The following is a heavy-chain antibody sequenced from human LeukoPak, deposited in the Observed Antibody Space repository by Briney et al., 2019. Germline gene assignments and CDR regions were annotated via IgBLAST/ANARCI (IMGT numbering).Heavy chain of an antibody. Sequence: ASAKVSCKASGYTFTSYDINWVRQATGQGLEWMGWMNPNSGNTSYAQKFQGRVTMTRNTSISTAYMELSSLRSEDTAVYYCARAYCSSTSCYLHNWFDPWGQGTLVTVSS. V-gene: IGHV1-8*01. CDR1: GYTFTSYD. CDR3: ARAYCSSTSCYLHNWFDP. J-gene: IGHJ5*02. CDR2: MNPNSGNT. D-gene: IGHD2-2*01.